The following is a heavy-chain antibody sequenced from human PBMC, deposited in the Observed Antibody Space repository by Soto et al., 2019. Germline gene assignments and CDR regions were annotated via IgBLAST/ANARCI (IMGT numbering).Heavy chain of an antibody. D-gene: IGHD2-8*01. V-gene: IGHV1-69*13. CDR1: GGTFSSYA. CDR2: IIPILGTA. Sequence: ASVKVSCKASGGTFSSYAISWVRQAPGQGLEWMGGIIPILGTANYAQKFQGRVTITADESTSTAYMELSSLRSEDTAVYYCAQAYCTNGVCYPFDYWGQGTLVTVS. CDR3: AQAYCTNGVCYPFDY. J-gene: IGHJ4*02.